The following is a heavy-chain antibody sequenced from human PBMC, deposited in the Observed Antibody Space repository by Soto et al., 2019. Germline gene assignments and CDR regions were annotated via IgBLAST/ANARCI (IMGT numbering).Heavy chain of an antibody. Sequence: GESLKISCKASGYSFTSYWIGWVRQMPGKGLEWMGIIYPGDSETRNSPSFQGQVSISADKSISTTYLQWSSLKASDTAIYYCARHTGSAYFDYWGQGTLVTVSS. CDR2: IYPGDSET. CDR3: ARHTGSAYFDY. CDR1: GYSFTSYW. D-gene: IGHD6-19*01. V-gene: IGHV5-51*01. J-gene: IGHJ4*02.